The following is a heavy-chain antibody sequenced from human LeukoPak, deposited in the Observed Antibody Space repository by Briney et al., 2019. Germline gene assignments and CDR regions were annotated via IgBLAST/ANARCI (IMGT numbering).Heavy chain of an antibody. CDR2: IYYSGST. CDR3: ARVGEWPGYDSSGYYLSFDY. Sequence: PSETLSLTCTVSGGSISSYYWSWIRQPPGKGLEWIGYIYYSGSTNYNPSLKSRVTISVDTSKNQFSLKLSSVTAADTAVYYCARVGEWPGYDSSGYYLSFDYWGQGTLVTVSS. J-gene: IGHJ4*02. D-gene: IGHD3-22*01. V-gene: IGHV4-59*08. CDR1: GGSISSYY.